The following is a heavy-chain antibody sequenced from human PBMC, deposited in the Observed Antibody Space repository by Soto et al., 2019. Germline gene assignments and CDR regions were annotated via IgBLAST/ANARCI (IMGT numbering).Heavy chain of an antibody. V-gene: IGHV4-31*03. CDR3: ARDREYSSSSRRYNWFDP. Sequence: PSETLSLTCTVSGGSISSGGYYWSWIRQHPGKGLEWIGYIYYSGSTYYNPSLKSRVTISVDTSKNQFSLKLSSVTAADTAVYYCARDREYSSSSRRYNWFDPWGQGTLVTVSS. CDR2: IYYSGST. CDR1: GGSISSGGYY. J-gene: IGHJ5*02. D-gene: IGHD6-6*01.